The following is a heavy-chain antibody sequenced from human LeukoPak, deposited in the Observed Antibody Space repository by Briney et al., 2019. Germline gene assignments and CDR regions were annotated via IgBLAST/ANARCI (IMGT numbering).Heavy chain of an antibody. CDR1: GGSINNYY. CDR3: VGEPPGSARFGY. D-gene: IGHD1-14*01. J-gene: IGHJ4*02. CDR2: IHYSGYT. V-gene: IGHV4-59*01. Sequence: PSETLSLTCTVSGGSINNYYWSWIRQPPGKGLEWIAYIHYSGYTAYNPSLKSRVTMSLDTSKNQFSLKLSSVTAADTAVYYCVGEPPGSARFGYWGRGTLVTVSS.